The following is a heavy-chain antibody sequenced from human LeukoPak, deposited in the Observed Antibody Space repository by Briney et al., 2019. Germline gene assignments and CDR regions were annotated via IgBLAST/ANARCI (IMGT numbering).Heavy chain of an antibody. D-gene: IGHD3-3*01. CDR2: IKQDGSEK. Sequence: GSLRLSCAASGFTFSSYWMSWVRQAPGKGLEWVANIKQDGSEKYYVDSVKGRFTISRDNAKNSLYLQMNSLRAEDTAVYYCAREPTYYDFWSGYDHHGWFDPWGQGTLVTVSS. CDR3: AREPTYYDFWSGYDHHGWFDP. J-gene: IGHJ5*02. CDR1: GFTFSSYW. V-gene: IGHV3-7*01.